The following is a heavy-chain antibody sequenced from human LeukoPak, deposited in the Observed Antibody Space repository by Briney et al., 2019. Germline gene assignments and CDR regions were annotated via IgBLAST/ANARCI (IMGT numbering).Heavy chain of an antibody. CDR3: ARFSSWQNWFDP. Sequence: SETLSLTCTVSGGSLSSYYWSWIRQPPGKGLEWMGYIYYSGSTNYNPSLKSRVTISVDTSTNHFSLKLSSVTAADTAVYYCARFSSWQNWFDPWGQGTLVTVSS. V-gene: IGHV4-59*01. D-gene: IGHD6-13*01. J-gene: IGHJ5*02. CDR2: IYYSGST. CDR1: GGSLSSYY.